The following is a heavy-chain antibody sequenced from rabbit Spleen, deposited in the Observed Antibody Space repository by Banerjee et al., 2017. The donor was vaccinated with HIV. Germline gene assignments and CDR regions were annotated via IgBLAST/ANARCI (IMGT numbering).Heavy chain of an antibody. D-gene: IGHD2-1*01. CDR2: IYTYYGST. CDR1: GFSFSSRYY. CDR3: ARYSDNTIYSL. J-gene: IGHJ3*01. Sequence: QSLEESGGDLVEPGASLTLTCTASGFSFSSRYYMCWVRQAPGKGLEWIGCIYTYYGSTYYASWAKGRFTISKTSSTTVTLQVTSLTAADTATYFCARYSDNTIYSLWGQGTLVTVS. V-gene: IGHV1S40*01.